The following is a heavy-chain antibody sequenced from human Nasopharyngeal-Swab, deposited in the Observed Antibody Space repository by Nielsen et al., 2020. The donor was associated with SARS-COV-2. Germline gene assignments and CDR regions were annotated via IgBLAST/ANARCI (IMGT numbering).Heavy chain of an antibody. J-gene: IGHJ4*02. CDR3: ARDAPARYGEFY. CDR2: IAHDASNE. Sequence: GESLKISCAASGFTFSSFGMHWVRQAPGKGLEWVAFIAHDASNEYYGDSVKGRFSISRDSSKNTLYLQMDSLRGEDTAVYYCARDAPARYGEFYWGRGTLVTVSS. D-gene: IGHD4-17*01. CDR1: GFTFSSFG. V-gene: IGHV3-30*03.